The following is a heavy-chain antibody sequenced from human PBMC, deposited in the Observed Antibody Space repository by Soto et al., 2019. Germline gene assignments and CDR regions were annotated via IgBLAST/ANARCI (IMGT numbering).Heavy chain of an antibody. CDR2: IYYSGST. CDR1: GGSISSSSYY. CDR3: ARDGWVAGGVIGAFDI. J-gene: IGHJ3*02. D-gene: IGHD3-16*02. Sequence: SETLSLTCTVSGGSISSSSYYWGWIRQPPGKGLEWIGSIYYSGSTYYNPSLKSRVTISVDTSKNQFSLKLSSVTAADTAVYYCARDGWVAGGVIGAFDIWGQGTMVTVSS. V-gene: IGHV4-39*07.